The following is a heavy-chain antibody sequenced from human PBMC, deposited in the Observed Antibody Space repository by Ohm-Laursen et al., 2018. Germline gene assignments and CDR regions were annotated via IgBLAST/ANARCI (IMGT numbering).Heavy chain of an antibody. V-gene: IGHV1-58*01. Sequence: ASVKVSCKASGFTFTSSAVQWVRQARGQRLEWIGWIVVGSGNTNYAQKFQERVTITRDMSTSTAYMELSSLRSEDTAVYYCAADRGSGSYLFDYWGQGTLVTVSS. CDR2: IVVGSGNT. J-gene: IGHJ4*02. D-gene: IGHD1-26*01. CDR3: AADRGSGSYLFDY. CDR1: GFTFTSSA.